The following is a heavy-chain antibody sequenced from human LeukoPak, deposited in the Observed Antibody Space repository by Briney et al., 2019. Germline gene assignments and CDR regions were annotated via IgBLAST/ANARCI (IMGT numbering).Heavy chain of an antibody. J-gene: IGHJ4*02. Sequence: ASETLSLTCTVSGGSISSSSYYWGWIRQPPGKGLEWIGSIYYSGSTYYNPSLKSRVTISVDTSKNQFSLKLTSVTAADTAVYYCASGGMAGRWPLNYWGRGTLVTVSS. CDR3: ASGGMAGRWPLNY. D-gene: IGHD6-19*01. CDR1: GGSISSSSYY. CDR2: IYYSGST. V-gene: IGHV4-39*01.